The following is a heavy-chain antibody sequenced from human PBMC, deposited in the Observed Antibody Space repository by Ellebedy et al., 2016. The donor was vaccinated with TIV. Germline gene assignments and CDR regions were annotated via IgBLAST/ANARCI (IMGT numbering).Heavy chain of an antibody. J-gene: IGHJ3*02. CDR3: ARYCSGGSCYSHAFDI. CDR1: GFTFRDYY. V-gene: IGHV3-11*01. Sequence: PGGSLRLSCAASGFTFRDYYMSWIRQAPGKGLEWVSYISSSGSTIYYADSVKGRFTISRDNAKNSLYLQMNSLRAEDTAVYYCARYCSGGSCYSHAFDIWGQGTMVTVSS. D-gene: IGHD2-15*01. CDR2: ISSSGSTI.